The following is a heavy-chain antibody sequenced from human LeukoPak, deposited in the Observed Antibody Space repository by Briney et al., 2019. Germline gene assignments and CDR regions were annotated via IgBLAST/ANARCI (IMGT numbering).Heavy chain of an antibody. CDR2: IYTSGST. CDR3: ARDRGVGFDP. Sequence: PSETLSLTCTVSGGSISSYYWSWIRQPAGKGLEWIGRIYTSGSTNYNPSLKSRVTISVDTSKKQFSLRLISVTAADTAVYYCARDRGVGFDPWGQGTLVTVSS. D-gene: IGHD2-15*01. CDR1: GGSISSYY. V-gene: IGHV4-4*07. J-gene: IGHJ5*02.